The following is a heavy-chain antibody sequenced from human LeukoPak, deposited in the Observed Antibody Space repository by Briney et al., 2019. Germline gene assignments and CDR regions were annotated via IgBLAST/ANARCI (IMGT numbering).Heavy chain of an antibody. CDR1: GFNFRNYA. D-gene: IGHD3-10*01. V-gene: IGHV3-30*04. Sequence: PGGSLRLSCAASGFNFRNYAMHWVRQAPGKGLEWVAFISYDGSNKYYADSVKGRFTISRDNSKNTLYLQMNSLRAEDTAVYYCARDNYGFDYWGQGTLVTVSP. CDR3: ARDNYGFDY. J-gene: IGHJ4*02. CDR2: ISYDGSNK.